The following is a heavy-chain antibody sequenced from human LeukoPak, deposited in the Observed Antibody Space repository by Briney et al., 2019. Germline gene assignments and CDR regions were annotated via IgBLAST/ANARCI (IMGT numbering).Heavy chain of an antibody. D-gene: IGHD6-13*01. CDR2: IKTKGDGGTT. Sequence: GGSLRLSCEASGFSLSKAWMSWVRQAPGKGLEWVGRIKTKGDGGTTEYAAPVKGRFTISRDDSKNMVYLQMNSLKTDDTAVYYCTTGYGSSWYAWGQGTLVTVSS. CDR1: GFSLSKAW. J-gene: IGHJ5*02. CDR3: TTGYGSSWYA. V-gene: IGHV3-15*01.